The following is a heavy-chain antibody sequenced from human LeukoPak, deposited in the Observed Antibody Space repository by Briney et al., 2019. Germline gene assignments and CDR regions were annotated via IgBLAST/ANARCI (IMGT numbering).Heavy chain of an antibody. D-gene: IGHD1-26*01. J-gene: IGHJ4*02. CDR3: ARRRGSYYPFDY. Sequence: SETLSLTCTGSGGSISSYYWSWIRQPPGKGLEWIGYIYYSGSTNYNPSLKSRVTISVDTSKNQFSLKLSSVTAADTAVYYCARRRGSYYPFDYWGQGTLVTVSS. CDR2: IYYSGST. V-gene: IGHV4-59*08. CDR1: GGSISSYY.